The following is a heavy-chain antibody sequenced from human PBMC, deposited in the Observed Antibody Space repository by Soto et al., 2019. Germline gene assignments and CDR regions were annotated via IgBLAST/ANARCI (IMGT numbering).Heavy chain of an antibody. J-gene: IGHJ6*02. CDR2: IKNDGSRA. D-gene: IGHD4-17*01. CDR1: GFTFSKYW. V-gene: IGHV3-74*01. CDR3: ARDPPLTTVVVPTYYGMDV. Sequence: PGGSLRLSCAASGFTFSKYWMHWVRQVPGEGLVWVSRIKNDGSRAIYADSVKGRFNITRDNAQNILYLQMNSLRAEDTAVYYCARDPPLTTVVVPTYYGMDVWGQGTTVTVSS.